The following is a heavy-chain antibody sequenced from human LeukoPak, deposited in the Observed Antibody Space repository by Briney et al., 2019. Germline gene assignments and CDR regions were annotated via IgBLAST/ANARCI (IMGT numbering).Heavy chain of an antibody. D-gene: IGHD3-22*01. CDR1: GYTFTSYY. J-gene: IGHJ3*02. CDR2: INPSGGST. CDR3: ARGSPIVVVITTHDAFDI. Sequence: ASVKVSRKASGYTFTSYYMHWVRQAPGQGLEWMGIINPSGGSTSYAQKFQGRVTMTRDTSTSTVYMELSSLRSEDTAVYYCARGSPIVVVITTHDAFDIWGQGTMVTVSS. V-gene: IGHV1-46*01.